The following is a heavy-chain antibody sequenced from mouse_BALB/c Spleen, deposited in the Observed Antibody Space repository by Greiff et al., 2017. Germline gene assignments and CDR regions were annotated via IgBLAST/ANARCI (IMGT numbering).Heavy chain of an antibody. Sequence: DVKLVESGGGLVQPGGSRKLSCAASGFTFSSFGMHWVRQAPEKGLEWVAYISSGSSTIYYADTVKGRFTISRDNPKNTLFLQMTSLRSEDTAMYYCARWTGGNYDGWLAYWGQGTLVTVSA. CDR3: ARWTGGNYDGWLAY. D-gene: IGHD2-1*01. CDR1: GFTFSSFG. J-gene: IGHJ3*01. V-gene: IGHV5-17*02. CDR2: ISSGSSTI.